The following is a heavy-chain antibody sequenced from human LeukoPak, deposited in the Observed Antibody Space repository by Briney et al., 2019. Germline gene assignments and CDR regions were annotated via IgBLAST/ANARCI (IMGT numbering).Heavy chain of an antibody. Sequence: QPGGSLRLSCAASGFTFSSYAMSWVRQAPGKGLEWVSAISGSGGSTYYADSVKGRFTISRDDSRNTLYLQMNSLRAEDTAVYYCAKGRFRNYYDGSGYSVFDYWGQGTLVTASS. D-gene: IGHD3-22*01. V-gene: IGHV3-23*01. J-gene: IGHJ4*02. CDR2: ISGSGGST. CDR3: AKGRFRNYYDGSGYSVFDY. CDR1: GFTFSSYA.